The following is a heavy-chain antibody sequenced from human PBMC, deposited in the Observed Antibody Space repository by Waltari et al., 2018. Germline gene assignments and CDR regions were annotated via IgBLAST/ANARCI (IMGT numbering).Heavy chain of an antibody. J-gene: IGHJ4*02. Sequence: EVQLVESGGGLVQPGGSLRLSCAVSGFSVSNNYMTWVRQTPGKGLEWVSVIHSGGGTFHADSVKGRFAISRHDSRNTLNLQMDSLRVEDTAIYFCARADFWGGFYFDYWGLGTLVTVSS. V-gene: IGHV3-53*04. CDR1: GFSVSNNY. CDR3: ARADFWGGFYFDY. CDR2: IHSGGGT. D-gene: IGHD3-3*01.